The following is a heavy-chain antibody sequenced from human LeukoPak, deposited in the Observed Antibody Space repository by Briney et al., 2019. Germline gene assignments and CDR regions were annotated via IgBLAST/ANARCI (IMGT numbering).Heavy chain of an antibody. J-gene: IGHJ4*02. CDR1: GFTFSNAW. CDR3: NRQQLVQDC. CDR2: IKSKTDGGTT. Sequence: PGGSLRLSCAASGFTFSNAWMSWVRQAPGKGLEWVGHIKSKTDGGTTDYAAPVKGRFTISRDDSKNTLYLQMNSLKTEDTALYYCNRQQLVQDCWGQGTLVTVSS. V-gene: IGHV3-15*01. D-gene: IGHD6-13*01.